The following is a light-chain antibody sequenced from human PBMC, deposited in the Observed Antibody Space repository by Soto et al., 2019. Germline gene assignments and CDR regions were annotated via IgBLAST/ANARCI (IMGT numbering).Light chain of an antibody. CDR2: DAS. CDR1: QDINNF. CDR3: QQYEEPPLT. J-gene: IGKJ1*01. V-gene: IGKV1-33*01. Sequence: DIPMTQSPSSLSASVGDSVTISCQASQDINNFLNWYQQKPGKPPQLLIYDASTLEKGVPSTFSGAGSGADFSFTISNLQPEDKSTNYCQQYEEPPLTFGQGTKVEIK.